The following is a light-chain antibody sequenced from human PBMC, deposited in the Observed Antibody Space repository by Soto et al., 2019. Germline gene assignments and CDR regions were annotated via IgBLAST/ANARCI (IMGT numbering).Light chain of an antibody. J-gene: IGLJ1*01. CDR2: EVS. V-gene: IGLV2-23*02. Sequence: QSALTQPASVYGSPGQSITISCTGTSSDVGSYNFVSWYQQHPGKAPKLMIYEVSKRPSGVSNRFSGSKSGNTASLTISGLQAEDEADYYCCSYAGSSTFVYVFGTGTKVTVL. CDR3: CSYAGSSTFVYV. CDR1: SSDVGSYNF.